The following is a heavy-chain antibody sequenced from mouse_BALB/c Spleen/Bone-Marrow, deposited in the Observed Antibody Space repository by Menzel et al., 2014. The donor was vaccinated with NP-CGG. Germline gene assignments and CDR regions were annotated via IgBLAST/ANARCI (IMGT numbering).Heavy chain of an antibody. J-gene: IGHJ4*01. Sequence: QVHLQQSGAEFVMPGASVKMSCKASGYTFTDKWMHWVKQRPGQVLEWIGAIDTSDSYINYNQKFKGKASLTVDAYSSTACMHHSRLTSDDSEVYYCARGGHDFSLDYWSQGTSVIISS. D-gene: IGHD2-4*01. V-gene: IGHV1-69*01. CDR1: GYTFTDKW. CDR2: IDTSDSYI. CDR3: ARGGHDFSLDY.